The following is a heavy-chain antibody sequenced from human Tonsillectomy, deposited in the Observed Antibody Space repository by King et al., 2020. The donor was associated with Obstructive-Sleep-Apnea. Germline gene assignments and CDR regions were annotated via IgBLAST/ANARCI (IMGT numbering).Heavy chain of an antibody. V-gene: IGHV5-51*01. CDR2: IYPGDSDT. D-gene: IGHD3-22*01. CDR3: ARQPPYDYDSSRYYSDY. J-gene: IGHJ4*02. CDR1: GYSFTSYW. Sequence: QLVQSGAEVKKPGESLKISCKGSGYSFTSYWIGWVRQMPGKGLEWMGIIYPGDSDTRYSPSFQGQVTISADKSISTAYLQWSSLKASDTAMYYCARQPPYDYDSSRYYSDYWGQGTLVTVSS.